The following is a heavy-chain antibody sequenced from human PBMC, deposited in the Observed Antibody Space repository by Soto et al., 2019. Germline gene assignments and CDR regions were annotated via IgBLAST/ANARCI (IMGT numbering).Heavy chain of an antibody. Sequence: EVQLVESGGGLVKAGGSLRLFCTASGFTFRNYNMNWVRQAPGKGLEWVSSISTGGGYMFYADSVKGRFTISRDNAQNSLYLQIDSPRPEDTAVYYCARDIASPGGDYFDSWGQGTLVTVSS. CDR1: GFTFRNYN. V-gene: IGHV3-21*01. CDR3: ARDIASPGGDYFDS. CDR2: ISTGGGYM. D-gene: IGHD2-21*01. J-gene: IGHJ4*02.